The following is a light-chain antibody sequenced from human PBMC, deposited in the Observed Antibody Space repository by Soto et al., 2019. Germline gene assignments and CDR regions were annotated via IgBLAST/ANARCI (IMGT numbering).Light chain of an antibody. CDR3: CSYAGNPYV. CDR1: SSDVGSYNS. Sequence: LTQPASVSGSPGQSIAISCTGTSSDVGSYNSVSWYQQHPGKAPKLMIYEGSKRPSGVSDRFSGSKSGNTASLTISGLRAEDEADYYCCSYAGNPYVFGTGTKVTVL. J-gene: IGLJ1*01. V-gene: IGLV2-23*01. CDR2: EGS.